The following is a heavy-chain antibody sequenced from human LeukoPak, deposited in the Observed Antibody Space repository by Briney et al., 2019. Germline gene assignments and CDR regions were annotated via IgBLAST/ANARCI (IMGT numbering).Heavy chain of an antibody. CDR3: AKEGSRFIYYYYGMDV. J-gene: IGHJ6*02. V-gene: IGHV3-30*18. Sequence: GRSLRLSCAASGFTFSSYGMHWVRQAPGKGLEWVAVISYDGSSKYYADSVKGRFTISRDNSKNTLYLQMNSLRAEDTAVYYCAKEGSRFIYYYYGMDVWGQGTTVTVSS. CDR2: ISYDGSSK. CDR1: GFTFSSYG. D-gene: IGHD3-10*01.